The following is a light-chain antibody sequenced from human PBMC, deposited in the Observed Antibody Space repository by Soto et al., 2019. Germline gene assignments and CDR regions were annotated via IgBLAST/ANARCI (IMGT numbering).Light chain of an antibody. Sequence: ETVMTQSPATLSVSPGEGAALSCRASQSVSSHLVWYQPKPGQAHRLLIYGASTRATDIPAGFSRIGSGTEFTLTISSLQSEDYAVYYCQQYNNLPRTFGGGTKV. CDR3: QQYNNLPRT. CDR1: QSVSSH. V-gene: IGKV3-15*01. CDR2: GAS. J-gene: IGKJ4*01.